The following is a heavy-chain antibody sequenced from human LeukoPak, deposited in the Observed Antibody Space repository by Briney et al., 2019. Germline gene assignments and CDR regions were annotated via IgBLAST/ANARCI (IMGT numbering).Heavy chain of an antibody. CDR2: ISSSGSTI. CDR1: GFTFSDYY. CDR3: ARDREWWELQVGFDP. D-gene: IGHD1-26*01. J-gene: IGHJ5*02. Sequence: GGSLRLSCAASGFTFSDYYMSWIRQAPGKGLEWVSYISSSGSTIYYADSVKGRFTISRDNAKNSLYLQMNSLRAEDTAVYYCARDREWWELQVGFDPWGQGTLVTVSS. V-gene: IGHV3-11*01.